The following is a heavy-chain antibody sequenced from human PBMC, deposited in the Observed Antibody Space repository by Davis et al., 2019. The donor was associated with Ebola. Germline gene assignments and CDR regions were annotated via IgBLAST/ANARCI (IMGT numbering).Heavy chain of an antibody. V-gene: IGHV3-30*04. Sequence: LSLTCAASGLTFRNYAMHWVRQAPGKGLEWVAVVSHSEREKFYADSVKGRFTISRDNSENTLYLRMNSLTADDTAVYFCARAVFHEVLDSWGQGTPVTVSS. J-gene: IGHJ4*02. CDR1: GLTFRNYA. CDR3: ARAVFHEVLDS. D-gene: IGHD3-3*01. CDR2: VSHSEREK.